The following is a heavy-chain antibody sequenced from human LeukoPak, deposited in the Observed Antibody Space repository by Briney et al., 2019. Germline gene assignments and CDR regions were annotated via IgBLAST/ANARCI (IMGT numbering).Heavy chain of an antibody. J-gene: IGHJ6*02. CDR1: GSSFSSTW. V-gene: IGHV3-7*01. CDR3: ARDMSAYYYYYGMDV. CDR2: KKQDGSEK. Sequence: GGSLRPSCAASGSSFSSTWMGCVRQAPGKGRGWVANKKQDGSEKYYVDSVKGRFTISRDNAKNSLYLQMNSLRAEDTAVYYCARDMSAYYYYYGMDVWGQGTTVTVSS.